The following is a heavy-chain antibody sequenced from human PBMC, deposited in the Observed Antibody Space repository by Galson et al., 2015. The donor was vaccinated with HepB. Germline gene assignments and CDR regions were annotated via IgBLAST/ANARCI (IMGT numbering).Heavy chain of an antibody. CDR1: GFTFTKYA. CDR3: AKVANFLTGYYSSFDY. D-gene: IGHD3/OR15-3a*01. J-gene: IGHJ4*02. V-gene: IGHV3-23*01. Sequence: SLRLSCAASGFTFTKYAMSWVRQAPGQGLEWVSGISAGGGSTYYADSVKGRFIISRDDSKDTLYLQMNRLRAEDTAVYYCAKVANFLTGYYSSFDYWGQGTLVTVSS. CDR2: ISAGGGST.